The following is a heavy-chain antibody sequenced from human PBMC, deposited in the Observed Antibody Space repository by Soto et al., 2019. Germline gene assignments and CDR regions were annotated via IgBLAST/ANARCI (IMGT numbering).Heavy chain of an antibody. Sequence: PSETLSLTCTVSGGSIRSSSYYWGWIRQPPGKGLEWIGSIYYSGSTYYNPSLKSRVTISVDTSKNQFSLKLSSVTAADTAVYVAIRMTTEGAFDIWGQGTMVTVSS. CDR2: IYYSGST. CDR3: IRMTTEGAFDI. V-gene: IGHV4-39*01. J-gene: IGHJ3*02. CDR1: GGSIRSSSYY. D-gene: IGHD2-15*01.